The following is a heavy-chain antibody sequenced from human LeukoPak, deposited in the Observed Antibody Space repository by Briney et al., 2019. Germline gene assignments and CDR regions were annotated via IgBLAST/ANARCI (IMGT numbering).Heavy chain of an antibody. D-gene: IGHD6-6*01. Sequence: SETLSHTCAVYGGSFSGYYWSWIRQPPGKGLEWIGEINHSGSTNYNPSLKSRVTISVDTSKNQFSLKLSSVTAADTAVYYCAPLEYSSSSYYFDYWGQGTLVTVSS. J-gene: IGHJ4*02. CDR3: APLEYSSSSYYFDY. CDR1: GGSFSGYY. CDR2: INHSGST. V-gene: IGHV4-34*01.